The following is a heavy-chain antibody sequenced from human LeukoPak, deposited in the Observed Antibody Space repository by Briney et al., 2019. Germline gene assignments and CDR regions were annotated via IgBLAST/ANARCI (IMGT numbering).Heavy chain of an antibody. CDR1: GFTFSDYD. V-gene: IGHV3-11*01. J-gene: IGHJ4*02. Sequence: GGSLRLSCAASGFTFSDYDMSWIRQAPGKGLQWVSYISSSGSAIYCADSVKGRFTISRDNAKNSLYLQMNSLRAEDTAVYYCAREDQGSGWYADYWGQGTLVTVSS. CDR3: AREDQGSGWYADY. D-gene: IGHD6-19*01. CDR2: ISSSGSAI.